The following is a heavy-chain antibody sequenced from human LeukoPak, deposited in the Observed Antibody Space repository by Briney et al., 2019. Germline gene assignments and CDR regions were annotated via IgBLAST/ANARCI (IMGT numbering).Heavy chain of an antibody. V-gene: IGHV5-51*01. J-gene: IGHJ3*02. CDR1: GYSFTSYW. D-gene: IGHD5-18*01. CDR2: IYPGDSDT. Sequence: GESLKISCKGSGYSFTSYWIGWVRQMPGKGLEWMGIIYPGDSDTRYSPSFQGQVTISADKSISTAYLQWSSLKASDTAMYYCARHGDTAIVPPGSDAFDIWGQGTMVTVSS. CDR3: ARHGDTAIVPPGSDAFDI.